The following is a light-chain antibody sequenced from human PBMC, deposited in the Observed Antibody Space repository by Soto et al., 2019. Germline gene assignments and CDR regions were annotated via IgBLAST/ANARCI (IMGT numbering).Light chain of an antibody. J-gene: IGKJ2*01. V-gene: IGKV1D-12*01. CDR3: QQANGFPYT. CDR2: GAS. Sequence: DIQMTQSPSSVSASVGDRVTITCRASQAINSWLAWYQQKPGKAPKLLIYGASSLQSGVPSRFSGSESGTDFTLAISSLQPEDFATYYCQQANGFPYTFGQGTKLEIK. CDR1: QAINSW.